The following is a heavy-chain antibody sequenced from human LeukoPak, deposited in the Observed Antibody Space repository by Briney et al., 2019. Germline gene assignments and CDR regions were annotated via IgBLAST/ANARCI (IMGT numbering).Heavy chain of an antibody. CDR1: SYRFTDYY. J-gene: IGHJ6*02. Sequence: ASVKVSCKASSYRFTDYYIYRVRQAPGQGLEWMGWINPNSGGTNYAQKFQGRVTMTRDTSISTAYMDLSRLTSDDTALYYCARGGLETVPGKYYHYVMDVWGQGTTVTVSS. D-gene: IGHD6-19*01. CDR2: INPNSGGT. CDR3: ARGGLETVPGKYYHYVMDV. V-gene: IGHV1-2*02.